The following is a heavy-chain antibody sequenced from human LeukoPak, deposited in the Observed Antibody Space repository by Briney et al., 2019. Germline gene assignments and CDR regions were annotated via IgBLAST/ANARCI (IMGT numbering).Heavy chain of an antibody. D-gene: IGHD5-12*01. J-gene: IGHJ4*02. V-gene: IGHV4-39*01. CDR3: ARPGSSVAAPLFDY. CDR1: GGSISSSSYY. CDR2: IYYSGST. Sequence: SETLSLTCTVSGGSISSSSYYWGWVRQPPGKGLEWIGSIYYSGSTYSNPSLKSRVTVSVDTSKNQFSLKLSSVTAADTAVYYCARPGSSVAAPLFDYWGQGTLVTVSS.